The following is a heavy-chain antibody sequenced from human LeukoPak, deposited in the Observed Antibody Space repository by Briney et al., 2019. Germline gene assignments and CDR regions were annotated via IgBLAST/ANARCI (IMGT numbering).Heavy chain of an antibody. CDR2: ISYDGSNK. V-gene: IGHV3-30*18. CDR3: AKGLHGGDYRFDY. Sequence: PGGSLRLSCTASGFTFSSYWMTWVRQAPGKGLEWVAVISYDGSNKYYADSVKGRFTISRDNSKNTLYLQMNSLRAEDTAVYYCAKGLHGGDYRFDYWGQGTLVTVSS. CDR1: GFTFSSYW. D-gene: IGHD4-17*01. J-gene: IGHJ4*02.